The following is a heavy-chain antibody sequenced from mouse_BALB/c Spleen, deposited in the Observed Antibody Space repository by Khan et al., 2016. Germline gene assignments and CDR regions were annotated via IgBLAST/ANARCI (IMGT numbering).Heavy chain of an antibody. CDR3: TRSHGYYAMDY. V-gene: IGHV3-1*02. J-gene: IGHJ4*01. CDR1: GYSITSGYS. Sequence: EVQLPESGPDLVKPSQSLSLTCTVTGYSITSGYSWHWIRQFPGNKLEWMGYIHYSSGTKYIPSLKSRISITRDTSKNQFFLQLNSVTPEGTATYYCTRSHGYYAMDYWGQGTSVTVSS. CDR2: IHYSSGT.